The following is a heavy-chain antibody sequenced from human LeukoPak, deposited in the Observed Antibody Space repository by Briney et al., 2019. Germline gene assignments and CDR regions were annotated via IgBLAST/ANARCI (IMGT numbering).Heavy chain of an antibody. Sequence: PSGTLSLTCAVYGGSFSGYYWSWIRQPPGKGLEWIGEINHSGSTNYNPSLKSRVTISVDTSKNQFSLKLSSVTAADTAVYYCARCPKYSGSYRPFDYWGQGTLVTVSS. J-gene: IGHJ4*02. CDR2: INHSGST. D-gene: IGHD1-26*01. V-gene: IGHV4-34*01. CDR1: GGSFSGYY. CDR3: ARCPKYSGSYRPFDY.